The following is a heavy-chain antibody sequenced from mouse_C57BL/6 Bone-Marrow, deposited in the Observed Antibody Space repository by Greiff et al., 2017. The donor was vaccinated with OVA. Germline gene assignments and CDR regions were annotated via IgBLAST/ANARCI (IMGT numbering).Heavy chain of an antibody. CDR2: IDPSDSYT. CDR3: AIAVFAY. Sequence: VQLQQPGAELVKPGASVKLSCKASGYTFTSYWIQWVKQRPGQGLEWIGEIDPSDSYTNYNQKFKGKATLTVDTSSSTAYMQLSSLTSEDSAVYYCAIAVFAYWGQGTLVTVSA. J-gene: IGHJ3*01. V-gene: IGHV1-50*01. CDR1: GYTFTSYW.